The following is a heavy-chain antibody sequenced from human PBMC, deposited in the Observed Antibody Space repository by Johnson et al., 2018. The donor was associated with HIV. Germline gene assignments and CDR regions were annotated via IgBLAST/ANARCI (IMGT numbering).Heavy chain of an antibody. V-gene: IGHV3-30*02. Sequence: QMQLVESGGGVVQPGRSLRLSCAASGFTFSSYGMHWVRQAPGKGLEWVAFIRYDGSNKYYADSVKGRFTISRDNSKNTLYLQMDSLRPEDTAVYYCAKLDVSLDAFDIWGQGTMVTVSS. CDR2: IRYDGSNK. CDR1: GFTFSSYG. D-gene: IGHD5/OR15-5a*01. J-gene: IGHJ3*02. CDR3: AKLDVSLDAFDI.